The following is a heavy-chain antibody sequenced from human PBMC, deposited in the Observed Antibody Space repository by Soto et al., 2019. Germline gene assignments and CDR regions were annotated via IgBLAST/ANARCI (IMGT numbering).Heavy chain of an antibody. J-gene: IGHJ2*01. V-gene: IGHV3-23*01. CDR3: VKAQTTGGYWYFDL. Sequence: GGSLRLSCAASGFTLSNYDMTWVRQATGKGLEWVSAFRESGGSINTWYADSVKGRFTISRDNFKNTAYLQMNSLKFEHTALYYCVKAQTTGGYWYFDLWGRGTLVTVSS. D-gene: IGHD1-1*01. CDR1: GFTLSNYD. CDR2: FRESGGSINT.